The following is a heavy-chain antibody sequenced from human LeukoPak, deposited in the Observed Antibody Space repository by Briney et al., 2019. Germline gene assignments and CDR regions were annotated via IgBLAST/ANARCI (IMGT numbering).Heavy chain of an antibody. CDR2: INSDGSST. J-gene: IGHJ4*02. CDR3: AAVVTAGTNFDY. D-gene: IGHD2-21*02. CDR1: RFTFSNYW. Sequence: GGSLRLSCAASRFTFSNYWMYWVRQAPGKGLVWVSHINSDGSSTSYADSVKGRFTIPRDNAKNTLYLQMNSLRAEDTAVYYCAAVVTAGTNFDYWGQGTLVTVSS. V-gene: IGHV3-74*01.